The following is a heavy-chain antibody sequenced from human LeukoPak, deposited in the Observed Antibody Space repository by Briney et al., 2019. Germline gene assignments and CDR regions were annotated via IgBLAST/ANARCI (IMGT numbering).Heavy chain of an antibody. D-gene: IGHD1-26*01. J-gene: IGHJ4*02. CDR1: GYSISSGYY. V-gene: IGHV4-38-2*02. Sequence: SETLSLTCSVSGYSISSGYYWGWIRQPPGRGLEWIGSIYYSGSTYYNPSLKSRVTISVDTSKNQFSLKLNSVTAADTAVYYCASLSGSYSRGYFDYWGQGTLVPVSS. CDR2: IYYSGST. CDR3: ASLSGSYSRGYFDY.